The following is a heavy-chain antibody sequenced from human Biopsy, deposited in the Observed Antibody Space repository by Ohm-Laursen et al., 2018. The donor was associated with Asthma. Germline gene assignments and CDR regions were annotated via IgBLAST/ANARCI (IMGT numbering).Heavy chain of an antibody. V-gene: IGHV1-18*01. D-gene: IGHD3-10*01. CDR1: GYTFNSAG. Sequence: SSVEVSCKTSGYTFNSAGITWVRQVPGQGLEWMGWISVYNGNTKVAQKLQDRVTMITDTSTSTAYMELRSLRSDDTAVYFCARAVDYSHYYGIDVWGQGTTVTVS. CDR2: ISVYNGNT. CDR3: ARAVDYSHYYGIDV. J-gene: IGHJ6*02.